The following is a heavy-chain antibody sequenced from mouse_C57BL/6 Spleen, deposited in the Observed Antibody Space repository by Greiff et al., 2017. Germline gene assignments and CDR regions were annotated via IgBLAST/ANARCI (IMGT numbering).Heavy chain of an antibody. D-gene: IGHD2-3*01. CDR3: AIYDGYYVAWFAD. Sequence: EVQLQQSGPELVKPGASVKMSCKASGYTFTDYNMHWVKQSHGKSLEWIGYINPNNGGTSYNQKFKGKATLTVNKSSSTAYMALRSLTAEDAAVYYGAIYDGYYVAWFADWGEGTLVTVSA. CDR2: INPNNGGT. CDR1: GYTFTDYN. V-gene: IGHV1-22*01. J-gene: IGHJ3*01.